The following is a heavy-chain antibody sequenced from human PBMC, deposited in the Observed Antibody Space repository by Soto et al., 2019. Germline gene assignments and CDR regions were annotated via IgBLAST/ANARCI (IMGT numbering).Heavy chain of an antibody. J-gene: IGHJ5*02. V-gene: IGHV4-31*03. CDR1: GGSISSGDYY. D-gene: IGHD3-3*01. Sequence: QVQLQESGPGLVKPSQTLSLTCTVSGGSISSGDYYWSWIRQQPGKGLEWIGYIYYSGRTYYNPSLKSRVTISVDTSKNQFSLKLSSVTAADTAVYYCARWWSGSRQGFDPWGQGTLVTVSS. CDR2: IYYSGRT. CDR3: ARWWSGSRQGFDP.